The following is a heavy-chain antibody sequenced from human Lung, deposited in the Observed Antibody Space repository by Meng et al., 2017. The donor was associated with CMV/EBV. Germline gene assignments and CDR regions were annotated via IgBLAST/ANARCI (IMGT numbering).Heavy chain of an antibody. CDR3: ARLFHTSLGTNYYYGMDV. Sequence: TFTGYNVHWVRQAPGQGLEWMGWINPNSGDTKYAERFQGRVTLTGDTSISTAYMELSSLKSDDTAVHFCARLFHTSLGTNYYYGMDVWGRGTMVTVSS. J-gene: IGHJ6*02. CDR2: INPNSGDT. D-gene: IGHD3-10*01. V-gene: IGHV1-2*02. CDR1: TFTGYN.